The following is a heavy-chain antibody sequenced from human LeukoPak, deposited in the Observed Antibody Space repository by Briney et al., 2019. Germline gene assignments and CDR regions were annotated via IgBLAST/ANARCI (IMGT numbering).Heavy chain of an antibody. CDR2: IIPVFATT. CDR1: GGTFSSYA. V-gene: IGHV1-69*06. D-gene: IGHD2-21*01. J-gene: IGHJ4*02. Sequence: ASVKVSCKASGGTFSSYAISWVRQAPGQGLEWMGGIIPVFATTNYAQKFQDRVTITADKSTSTAYLELNSLRSEDTAIYYCARDLGIAFCGGDCYDNWGQGTLVTVSS. CDR3: ARDLGIAFCGGDCYDN.